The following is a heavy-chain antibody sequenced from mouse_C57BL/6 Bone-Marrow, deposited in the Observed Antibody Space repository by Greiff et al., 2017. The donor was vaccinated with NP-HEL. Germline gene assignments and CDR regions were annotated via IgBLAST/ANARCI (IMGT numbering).Heavy chain of an antibody. D-gene: IGHD2-5*01. Sequence: VQLQQSGAELVKPGASVKLSCTASGFNFKDYYMHWVKQRTEQGLEWIGRIDPEDGETKYDPKFQGKATITADTSSNTAYLQLSSLTSEDTSGAYWARILSSNSRDYWGQGTSVTVSS. V-gene: IGHV14-2*01. J-gene: IGHJ4*01. CDR1: GFNFKDYY. CDR2: IDPEDGET. CDR3: ARILSSNSRDY.